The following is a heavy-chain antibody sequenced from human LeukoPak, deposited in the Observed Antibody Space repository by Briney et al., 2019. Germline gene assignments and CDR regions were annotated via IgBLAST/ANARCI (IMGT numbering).Heavy chain of an antibody. V-gene: IGHV4-30-2*01. CDR2: IYHSGST. CDR1: GGSISSGGYS. J-gene: IGHJ4*02. Sequence: PSQTLSLTCAVSGGSISSGGYSWSWIRQPPGKGLEWIGYIYHSGSTYYNPSLKSRVTISVDTSKNQFSLKLSSVTAADTAVYYCARGPLDIVVVVAATLSFDYWGQGTLVTVSS. CDR3: ARGPLDIVVVVAATLSFDY. D-gene: IGHD2-15*01.